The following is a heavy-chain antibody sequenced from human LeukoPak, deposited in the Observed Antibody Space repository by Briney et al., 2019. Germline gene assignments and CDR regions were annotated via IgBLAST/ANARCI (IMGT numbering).Heavy chain of an antibody. V-gene: IGHV1-18*01. J-gene: IGHJ6*03. CDR3: ARHRLVPNYYMDV. Sequence: ASVKVSCKASGYTFTNYAITWVRQAPGQGLEWMGWISAYNGNTNYAQKLQGRVTMTADTSTSTAYMELRSLRSEDTAVYYCARHRLVPNYYMDVWGKGTTVTVSS. CDR2: ISAYNGNT. CDR1: GYTFTNYA. D-gene: IGHD2-8*01.